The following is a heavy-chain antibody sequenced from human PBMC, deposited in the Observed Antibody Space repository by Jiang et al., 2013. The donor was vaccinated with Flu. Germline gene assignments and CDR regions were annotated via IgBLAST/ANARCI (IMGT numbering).Heavy chain of an antibody. CDR3: ASTSGGSRGYYYYDLDV. J-gene: IGHJ6*02. V-gene: IGHV1-69*01. CDR1: GGTFSSFA. Sequence: GAEVKKPGSSVKVSCKASGGTFSSFAFSWVRQAPGQGLEWMGGIIPIHGTAIYAQRFQGTVTITAVESTSTAYMELRSLKSEDTAVYYCASTSGGSRGYYYYDLDVWGQGTTVTV. D-gene: IGHD2-15*01. CDR2: IIPIHGTA.